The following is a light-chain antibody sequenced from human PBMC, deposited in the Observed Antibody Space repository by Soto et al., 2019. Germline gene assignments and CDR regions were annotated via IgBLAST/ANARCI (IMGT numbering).Light chain of an antibody. CDR1: KSVNLN. CDR2: GAS. Sequence: EIMMTQSPGTLSVSPGEGATLSCTASKSVNLNLAWYQQKPGQPPRLLLYGASTRATGIPVRFRGSGSGTDFTLTISRLEPEDFAVYYCQHYGRSPGLFTFGPGTKVDIK. J-gene: IGKJ3*01. CDR3: QHYGRSPGLFT. V-gene: IGKV3-20*01.